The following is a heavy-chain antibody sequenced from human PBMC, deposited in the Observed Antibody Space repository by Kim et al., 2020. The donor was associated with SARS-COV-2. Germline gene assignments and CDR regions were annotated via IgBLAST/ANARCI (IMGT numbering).Heavy chain of an antibody. J-gene: IGHJ4*02. V-gene: IGHV3-23*02. Sequence: KGAFALSRDNSKNPLYLQMNSLRAEDTAVYYCAKDRYYDSSGKKRGIDYWGQGTLVTVSS. CDR3: AKDRYYDSSGKKRGIDY. D-gene: IGHD3-22*01.